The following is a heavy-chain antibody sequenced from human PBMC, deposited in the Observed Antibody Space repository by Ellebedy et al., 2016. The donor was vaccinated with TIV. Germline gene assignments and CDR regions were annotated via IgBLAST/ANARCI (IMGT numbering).Heavy chain of an antibody. CDR3: ARDVVTLVRGVTISAFDM. J-gene: IGHJ3*02. V-gene: IGHV4-59*01. D-gene: IGHD3-10*01. CDR2: IYYSGST. Sequence: MPSETLSLTCTVSGGSISSYYWSWIRQPPGKGLEWIGYIYYSGSTNYNPSLKSRVTISVDTSKNQFSLKLSSVTAADTAVYYCARDVVTLVRGVTISAFDMWGQGTMVTVSS. CDR1: GGSISSYY.